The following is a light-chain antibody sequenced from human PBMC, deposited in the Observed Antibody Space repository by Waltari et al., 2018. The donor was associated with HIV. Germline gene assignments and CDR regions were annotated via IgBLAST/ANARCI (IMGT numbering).Light chain of an antibody. Sequence: EIVLTQSTATLSLSPGERATLSCSASQSVSSYLAWYQQKPGRAPRLLIDDASNRATGIPARFSGSGSWTDFTLTISSLEPEDFAVYYCQQRSNWPLTFGGGTKVEIK. CDR3: QQRSNWPLT. CDR2: DAS. J-gene: IGKJ4*01. CDR1: QSVSSY. V-gene: IGKV3-11*01.